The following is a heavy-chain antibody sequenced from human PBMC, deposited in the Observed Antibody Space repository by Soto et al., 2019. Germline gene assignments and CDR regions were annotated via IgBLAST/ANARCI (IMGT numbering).Heavy chain of an antibody. CDR1: GLIFSDYH. D-gene: IGHD3-10*01. J-gene: IGHJ6*02. V-gene: IGHV3-72*01. CDR2: IRRKANSYTT. CDR3: AMLGGWSGGSSGMDV. Sequence: EVQLVESGGGLVQPGGSLRLSCAASGLIFSDYHMDWFRQAPGKGLEWVGRIRRKANSYTTEYAASVKGRFTISRDDSKNSMYLQMNSLKSEDTAVYYCAMLGGWSGGSSGMDVWGQGTRVTVSS.